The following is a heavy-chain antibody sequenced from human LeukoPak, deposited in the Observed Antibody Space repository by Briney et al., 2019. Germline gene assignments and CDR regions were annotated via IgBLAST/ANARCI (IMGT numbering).Heavy chain of an antibody. V-gene: IGHV4-34*01. CDR2: INHSGST. CDR3: ARRYSSGWYKY. CDR1: GGSFSGYY. Sequence: SETLSLTCAVYGGSFSGYYWSWIRQPPGKGLEWIGEINHSGSTNYNPSLKSRVTISVDTSKNQFSLKLSSVTAADTAVYHCARRYSSGWYKYWGQGTLVTVPS. D-gene: IGHD6-19*01. J-gene: IGHJ4*02.